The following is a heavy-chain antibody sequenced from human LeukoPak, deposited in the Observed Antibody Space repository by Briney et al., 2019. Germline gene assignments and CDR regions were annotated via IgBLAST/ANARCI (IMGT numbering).Heavy chain of an antibody. CDR1: GFTFSSYG. CDR3: AKDLSKELLYRRAKYYFDY. J-gene: IGHJ4*02. Sequence: SGGSLRLSCAASGFTFSSYGMHWVRQAPGKGLEWVSFIRYDGSNKYYADSVKGRFTISRDNSKNTLYLQMSSLRAEDTAVYYCAKDLSKELLYRRAKYYFDYWGQGTLVTVSS. V-gene: IGHV3-30*02. D-gene: IGHD3-3*01. CDR2: IRYDGSNK.